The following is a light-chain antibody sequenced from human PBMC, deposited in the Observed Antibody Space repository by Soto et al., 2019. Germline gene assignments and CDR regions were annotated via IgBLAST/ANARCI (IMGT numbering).Light chain of an antibody. J-gene: IGKJ4*01. CDR3: QHYQRYPPS. V-gene: IGKV1-5*03. CDR1: ESISDW. Sequence: DIQMTQSPSTLSASVGDRVTITCRASESISDWLAWYQQKPGKAPKLLIYKASTLVSGVPSRFSGTGSETEFTLTLTSLQPDDSATYYCQHYQRYPPSFGGGTKLEIK. CDR2: KAS.